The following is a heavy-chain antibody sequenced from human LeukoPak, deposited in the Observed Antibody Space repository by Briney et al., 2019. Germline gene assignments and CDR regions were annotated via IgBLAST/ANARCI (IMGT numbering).Heavy chain of an antibody. J-gene: IGHJ5*02. D-gene: IGHD1-26*01. Sequence: SVKVSCKASGGTFSSYAISWVRQAPGQGLEWMGGIIPIFGTANYAQKFQGRVTITADESTSTAYMELSSLRSEDTAVYYCARDEVVRGSFSNLFGPWGQGTLVTVSS. CDR2: IIPIFGTA. CDR3: ARDEVVRGSFSNLFGP. CDR1: GGTFSSYA. V-gene: IGHV1-69*13.